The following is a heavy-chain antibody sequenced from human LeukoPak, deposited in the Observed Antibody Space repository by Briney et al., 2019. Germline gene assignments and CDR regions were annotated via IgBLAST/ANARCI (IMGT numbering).Heavy chain of an antibody. CDR3: VRTGAGDFDF. J-gene: IGHJ4*02. CDR2: IRYDGSNK. CDR1: GFTFSSYG. Sequence: GGSLRLSCAASGFTFSSYGMHWVRQAPGKGLEWVAFIRYDGSNKYYADSVKGRFTISRDNSKNTLYLQMNSLRVEDSAVYYCVRTGAGDFDFWGQGSLVTVSS. D-gene: IGHD1-1*01. V-gene: IGHV3-30*02.